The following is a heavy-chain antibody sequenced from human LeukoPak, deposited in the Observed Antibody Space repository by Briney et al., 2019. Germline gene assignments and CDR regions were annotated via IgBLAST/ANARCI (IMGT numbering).Heavy chain of an antibody. Sequence: GASVKVSCKASGYTFTSYYLHWVRQAPGQGLEWMGIINPSGGSTSYAQKFQGRVTMTRDTSTSTVYMELSSLRSEDTAVYYCARDPNGGLHDYYFDYWGQGTLVTVSS. V-gene: IGHV1-46*01. CDR1: GYTFTSYY. J-gene: IGHJ4*02. CDR3: ARDPNGGLHDYYFDY. CDR2: INPSGGST. D-gene: IGHD4-23*01.